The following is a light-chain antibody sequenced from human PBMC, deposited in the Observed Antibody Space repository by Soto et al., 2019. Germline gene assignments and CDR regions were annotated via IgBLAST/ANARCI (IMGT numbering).Light chain of an antibody. J-gene: IGLJ2*01. CDR1: KLGDKY. V-gene: IGLV3-1*01. CDR2: QDS. CDR3: QAWDSSTVV. Sequence: SYELTQPPSVSVSPGQTASITCSGDKLGDKYACWYQQKPGQSPVLVIYQDSKRPSGIPERFSGSNSGNTATLTISGTQAMDEAHYYCQAWDSSTVVFGGGTQLTV.